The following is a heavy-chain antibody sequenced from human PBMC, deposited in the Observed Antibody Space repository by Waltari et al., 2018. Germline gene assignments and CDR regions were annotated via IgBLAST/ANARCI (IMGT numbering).Heavy chain of an antibody. V-gene: IGHV3-30-3*01. Sequence: VQMVESGGGGVQPGRSLRLSCAASGFTFSSYAMHWVRQAPGKGLEWVAVISYDGSNKYYADSVKGRFTISRDNSKNTLYLQMNSLRAEDTAVYYCARELDYWGQGTLVTVSS. CDR3: ARELDY. CDR2: ISYDGSNK. J-gene: IGHJ4*02. CDR1: GFTFSSYA.